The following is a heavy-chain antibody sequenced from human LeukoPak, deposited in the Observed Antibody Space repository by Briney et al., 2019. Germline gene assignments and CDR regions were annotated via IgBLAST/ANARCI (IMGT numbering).Heavy chain of an antibody. CDR1: GFIFSNYW. CDR3: ARRAYGMVG. Sequence: GGSQSLFCAASGFIFSNYWVSWVRHPRGGGREWVPYIKQDGSEKYYVECVKDRFNIYRDIHKKSLYLQMNSRRAEHTAVYYCARRAYGMVGWRKG. CDR2: IKQDGSEK. V-gene: IGHV3-7*03. J-gene: IGHJ6*04.